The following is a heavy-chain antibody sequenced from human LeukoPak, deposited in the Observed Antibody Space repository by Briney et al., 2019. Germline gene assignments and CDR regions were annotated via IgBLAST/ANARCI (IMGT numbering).Heavy chain of an antibody. CDR2: ISGSGGST. CDR1: GFTFSSYA. CDR3: AKSRSGSANWALRIFDN. D-gene: IGHD3-10*01. Sequence: TGGSLRLSCAAPGFTFSSYAMSWVRQAPGKGLEWVSAISGSGGSTYYADSVKGRFTISRDNAKNSLYLQMNSLRAEDTAVYYCAKSRSGSANWALRIFDNWGQGTLVSVSS. V-gene: IGHV3-23*01. J-gene: IGHJ4*02.